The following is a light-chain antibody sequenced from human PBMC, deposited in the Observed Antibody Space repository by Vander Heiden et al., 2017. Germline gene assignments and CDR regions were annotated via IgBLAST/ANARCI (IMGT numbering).Light chain of an antibody. J-gene: IGKJ1*01. Sequence: DIHKTNSPSSLSASVGDRVTITCRASQSISSYLNWYQQKPGKAPKLLIYAASSLQSGVPSRFSGSGSGTDFTLTISSLQPEDFATYYCQQSDSTPLTFGQGTQVEIK. CDR3: QQSDSTPLT. V-gene: IGKV1-39*01. CDR1: QSISSY. CDR2: AAS.